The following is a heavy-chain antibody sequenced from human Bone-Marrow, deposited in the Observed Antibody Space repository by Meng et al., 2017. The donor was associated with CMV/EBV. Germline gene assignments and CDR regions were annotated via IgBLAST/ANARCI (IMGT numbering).Heavy chain of an antibody. D-gene: IGHD2-21*01. CDR2: IKQDGGTI. CDR1: GFTFSRYW. V-gene: IGHV3-7*01. CDR3: AKETLAYCGGDCYSLDY. J-gene: IGHJ4*02. Sequence: GESLKISCTASGFTFSRYWMTWVRQAPGKGLEWVANIKQDGGTIYYVDSVKGRFTTSRDNAKNSLYLQMNSLRAEDTAVYYCAKETLAYCGGDCYSLDYWGQGTLVTVSS.